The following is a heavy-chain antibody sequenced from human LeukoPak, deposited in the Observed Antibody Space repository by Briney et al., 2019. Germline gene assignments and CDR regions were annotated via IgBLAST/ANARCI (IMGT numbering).Heavy chain of an antibody. CDR2: IVVGSGNT. V-gene: IGHV1-58*02. CDR1: GYTFTSSA. D-gene: IGHD3-22*01. J-gene: IGHJ5*02. CDR3: ARADYYDSSRTFPLLDP. Sequence: SVKVSCKASGYTFTSSAMQLVRQARGQRLEWIGWIVVGSGNTNYAQKFQERVTITRDMSTSTAYMELSSLRSEDTAVYYCARADYYDSSRTFPLLDPSGQGTLVTVSS.